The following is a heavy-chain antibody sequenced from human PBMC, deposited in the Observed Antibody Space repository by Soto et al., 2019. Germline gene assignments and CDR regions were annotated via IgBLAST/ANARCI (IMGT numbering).Heavy chain of an antibody. D-gene: IGHD3-22*01. V-gene: IGHV3-23*01. CDR2: INGGGSST. CDR3: AKGVIVVVTPKYYFDY. J-gene: IGHJ4*02. CDR1: GFTFSSNA. Sequence: GGSLRLSCAASGFTFSSNAMSWVRQAPGKGLEWVSSINGGGSSTYYADSVEGRFTISRDNSKNTLYLQMNSLRAEDTAVYYCAKGVIVVVTPKYYFDYWGQGTLVTVSS.